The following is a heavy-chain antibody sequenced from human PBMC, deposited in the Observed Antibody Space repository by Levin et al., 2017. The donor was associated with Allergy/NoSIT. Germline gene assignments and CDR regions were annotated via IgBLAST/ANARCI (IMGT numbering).Heavy chain of an antibody. D-gene: IGHD2-2*01. Sequence: KISCKASGGTFSSYAISWVRQAPGQGLEWMGGIIPIFGTANYAQKFQGRVTITADKSTSTAYMELSSLRSEDTAVYYCASGYCSSTSCPRDYYGMDGWGQGTTVTVSS. J-gene: IGHJ6*02. CDR3: ASGYCSSTSCPRDYYGMDG. V-gene: IGHV1-69*06. CDR1: GGTFSSYA. CDR2: IIPIFGTA.